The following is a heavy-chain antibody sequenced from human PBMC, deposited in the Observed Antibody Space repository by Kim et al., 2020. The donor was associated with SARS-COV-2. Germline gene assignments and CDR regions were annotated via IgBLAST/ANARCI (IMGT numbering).Heavy chain of an antibody. V-gene: IGHV4-30-2*05. CDR3: ARGHNYYGSGSYADY. D-gene: IGHD3-10*01. J-gene: IGHJ4*02. Sequence: PSPKIRATISVDTSKNQFSLKLSSVTAADTAVYYCARGHNYYGSGSYADYWGQGTLVTVSS.